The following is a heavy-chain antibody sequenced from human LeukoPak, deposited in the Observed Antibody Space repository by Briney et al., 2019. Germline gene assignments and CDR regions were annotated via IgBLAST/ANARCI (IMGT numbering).Heavy chain of an antibody. CDR2: ISAYNGNT. D-gene: IGHD3-22*01. J-gene: IGHJ2*01. CDR1: GYTFTSYG. CDR3: ASDQPPTKYYYDSSGYYSGAGDWYFDL. Sequence: ASVKVSCKASGYTFTSYGISWVRQAPGQGLEWMGWISAYNGNTNYAQKLQGRVTMTTDTSTSTAYMELRGLRSDDTAVYYCASDQPPTKYYYDSSGYYSGAGDWYFDLWGRGTLVAVSS. V-gene: IGHV1-18*01.